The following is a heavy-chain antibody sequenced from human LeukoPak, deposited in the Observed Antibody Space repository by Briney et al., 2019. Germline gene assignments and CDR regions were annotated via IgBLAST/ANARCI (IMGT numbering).Heavy chain of an antibody. CDR2: IIPIFGTA. Sequence: SVKVSCKASGGTFSSYAISWVRQAPGQGLEWMGGIIPIFGTANYAQKFQGRVTITADESTSTTYMELSSLRSEDTAVYYCARAGPGGEQLAPFDYWGQGTLVTVSS. CDR3: ARAGPGGEQLAPFDY. CDR1: GGTFSSYA. D-gene: IGHD6-13*01. J-gene: IGHJ4*02. V-gene: IGHV1-69*13.